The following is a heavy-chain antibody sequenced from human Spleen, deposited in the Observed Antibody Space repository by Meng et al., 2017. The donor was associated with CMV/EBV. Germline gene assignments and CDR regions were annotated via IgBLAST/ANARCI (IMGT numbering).Heavy chain of an antibody. J-gene: IGHJ3*02. CDR1: GSTVSPHY. Sequence: GESLKISCAASGSTVSPHYVNWVRQAPEKGLEWVSAIYSGGTSYYADSVKGRFTISRDNAKNSLYLQMNSLRADDTAVYYCARDPGWGALDIWGQGTMVTVSS. CDR2: IYSGGTS. V-gene: IGHV3-66*01. D-gene: IGHD3-16*01. CDR3: ARDPGWGALDI.